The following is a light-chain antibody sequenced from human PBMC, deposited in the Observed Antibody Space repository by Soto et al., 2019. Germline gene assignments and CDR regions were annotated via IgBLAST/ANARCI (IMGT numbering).Light chain of an antibody. CDR3: QQYSTLPHT. CDR1: QSVDTMY. Sequence: ESVLTQSPGTLSLSPGERATLSCRASQSVDTMYFAWYQQKPGQPPRLLIYGISNRATGIPDRFSGSGSGTDFTLTISRLEPEDFVVYYCQQYSTLPHTFGQGTKLEVK. J-gene: IGKJ2*01. V-gene: IGKV3-20*01. CDR2: GIS.